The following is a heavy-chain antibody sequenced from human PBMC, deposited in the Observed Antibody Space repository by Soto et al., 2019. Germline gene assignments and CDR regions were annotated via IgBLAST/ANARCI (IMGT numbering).Heavy chain of an antibody. J-gene: IGHJ5*02. V-gene: IGHV3-21*01. D-gene: IGHD2-21*01. Sequence: EVQLVESGGGLVKPGGSLRLSCAASGFTFNTYDMNWVRQAPGKGLEWVSSITTSSADTYYAASLKGRITISRDNAKNSLLLQISRRGAEATAVYYCVRSGTARLLRHSWFDTWGQGSLVTVSS. CDR3: VRSGTARLLRHSWFDT. CDR2: ITTSSADT. CDR1: GFTFNTYD.